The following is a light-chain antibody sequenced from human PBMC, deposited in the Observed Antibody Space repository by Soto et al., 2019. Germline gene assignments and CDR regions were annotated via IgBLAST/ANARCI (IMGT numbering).Light chain of an antibody. J-gene: IGLJ2*01. V-gene: IGLV2-14*01. CDR2: EVT. CDR3: SAYVSGNTVV. Sequence: QSALTQPASVSGSPGQSITISCTGTSSDVGAYNQVCWYQQHPGKVPKLLIYEVTNRPSGVSSRFSGSKSGNTASLTISGLQDEDEADYYCSAYVSGNTVVFGGGTKVTVL. CDR1: SSDVGAYNQ.